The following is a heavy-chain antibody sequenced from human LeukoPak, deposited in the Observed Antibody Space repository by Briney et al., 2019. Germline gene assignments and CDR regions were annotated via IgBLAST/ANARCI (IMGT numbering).Heavy chain of an antibody. V-gene: IGHV4-59*01. D-gene: IGHD3-10*01. Sequence: PSETLSLTSTVSGGSIRSYYWSWVRQPPGKGLEWIGYIYSSGTTNYNPSLKSRVTISIDTSKNQFSLKLSSVTAADTAVYYCARSGSHLWFGELSLSYWGQGTLVTVSS. CDR3: ARSGSHLWFGELSLSY. CDR2: IYSSGTT. J-gene: IGHJ4*02. CDR1: GGSIRSYY.